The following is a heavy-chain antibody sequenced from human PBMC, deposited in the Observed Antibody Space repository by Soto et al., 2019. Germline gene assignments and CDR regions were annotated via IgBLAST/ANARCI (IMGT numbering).Heavy chain of an antibody. CDR3: ARDVSAGSSSLYLDAFDI. CDR1: GFTLSAYW. Sequence: EVQLEESGGDLVQPGGSLRLSCAASGFTLSAYWMTWVRQAPGKGLEWVANINRDGSKKSYLDSVRGRFTISRDNVGNSLYLQMDSLRPDDTALYYCARDVSAGSSSLYLDAFDIWGQGTMVTVSS. CDR2: INRDGSKK. J-gene: IGHJ3*02. D-gene: IGHD6-13*01. V-gene: IGHV3-7*05.